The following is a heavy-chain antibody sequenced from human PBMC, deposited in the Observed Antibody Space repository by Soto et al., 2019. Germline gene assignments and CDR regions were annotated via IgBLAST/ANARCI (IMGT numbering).Heavy chain of an antibody. CDR3: AKDADDYYDSSGSFDY. J-gene: IGHJ4*02. V-gene: IGHV3-30*18. Sequence: QVQLVESGGGVVQPGRSLRLSCAASGFTFSSYGMHWVRQAPGKGLEWVAVISYDGSNKYYADSVKGRFTISRDNSKNTLDLQMNSLRAEDTSVYYCAKDADDYYDSSGSFDYWGQGTLVTVSS. D-gene: IGHD3-22*01. CDR1: GFTFSSYG. CDR2: ISYDGSNK.